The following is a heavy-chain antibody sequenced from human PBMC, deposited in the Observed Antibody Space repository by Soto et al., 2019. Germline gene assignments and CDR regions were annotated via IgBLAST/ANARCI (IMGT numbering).Heavy chain of an antibody. CDR2: IYFSGST. CDR3: ARLEDYGYSYGEHFDY. D-gene: IGHD5-18*01. J-gene: IGHJ4*02. V-gene: IGHV4-39*07. Sequence: SETLSLTCTVFGGSISSRLYYWDWIRQPPGTGLEWIGNIYFSGSTYYNPSLRSRVTISVDTSKNQFSLKLSSVTAADTAAYYCARLEDYGYSYGEHFDYWGQGTLVTVSS. CDR1: GGSISSRLYY.